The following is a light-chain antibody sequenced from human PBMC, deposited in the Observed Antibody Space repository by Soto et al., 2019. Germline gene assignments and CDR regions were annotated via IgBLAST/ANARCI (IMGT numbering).Light chain of an antibody. J-gene: IGKJ4*01. V-gene: IGKV3-15*01. Sequence: EIVVTQSPATLSVSPGERATLSCRASQSVGNNFAWYQQKPGQAPRLLIFATSTRATGVPARFSGSGSGTEFTLTISSLQSEHFDVYSCQQSGDWPLTFGGGAKVEIE. CDR2: ATS. CDR1: QSVGNN. CDR3: QQSGDWPLT.